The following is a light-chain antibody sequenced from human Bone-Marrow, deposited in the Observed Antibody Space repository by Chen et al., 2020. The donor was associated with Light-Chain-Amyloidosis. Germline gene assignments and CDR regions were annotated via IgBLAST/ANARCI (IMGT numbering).Light chain of an antibody. Sequence: HSALTQPASVSGSPGQSITISCTGTSSFFGYYNYVSVYQQLPGKGPMLMILDVLILPSGVSDLFSGTKSGHTALRTISGLQAEDVAVYVCSSFTSTSTYVFGTGTTVTVL. CDR3: SSFTSTSTYV. V-gene: IGLV2-14*03. J-gene: IGLJ1*01. CDR2: DVL. CDR1: SSFFGYYNY.